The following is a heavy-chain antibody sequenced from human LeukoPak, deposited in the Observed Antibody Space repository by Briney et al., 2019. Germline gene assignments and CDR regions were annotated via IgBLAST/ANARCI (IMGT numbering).Heavy chain of an antibody. CDR2: ITSDGGST. D-gene: IGHD4-11*01. Sequence: GGSLRLSCAVSGFTFSSYAMSWVRQAPEKGLGWVSVITSDGGSTNYAASVKGRFTVTRDNSKNTLYLQMNSLRAEDTAVYYCAKGPNGDSNYLFDYWGQGTLVTVSS. CDR1: GFTFSSYA. V-gene: IGHV3-23*01. CDR3: AKGPNGDSNYLFDY. J-gene: IGHJ4*02.